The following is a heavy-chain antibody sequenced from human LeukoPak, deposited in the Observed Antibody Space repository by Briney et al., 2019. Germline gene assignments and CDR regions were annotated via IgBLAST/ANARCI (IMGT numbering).Heavy chain of an antibody. CDR2: ISGSGGNT. CDR1: GLTFSSYA. CDR3: ARYCSSTSCYTGYYYGMDV. D-gene: IGHD2-2*02. V-gene: IGHV3-23*01. Sequence: GGSRTLSCAASGLTFSSYAMSWVRQAPGKGLEWVSSISGSGGNTYYADSVKGRFTISRENSKNTRYLQMNSLRAEDPALYYCARYCSSTSCYTGYYYGMDVWGQGTTVSVFS. J-gene: IGHJ6*02.